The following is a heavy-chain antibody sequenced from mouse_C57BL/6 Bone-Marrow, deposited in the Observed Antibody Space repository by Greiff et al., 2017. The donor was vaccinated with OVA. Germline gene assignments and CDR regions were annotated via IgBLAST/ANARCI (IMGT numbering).Heavy chain of an antibody. D-gene: IGHD1-1*01. V-gene: IGHV1-50*01. Sequence: QVQLQQSGAELVKPGASVKLSCKASGYTFTSYWMQWVKQRPGQGLEWIGEIDPSDSYTNYNQKFKGKATLTVDTSSSTAYMQLSSLTSEDSAVYYCARELLLRYQGYFDDWGTGTTVTVSS. CDR3: ARELLLRYQGYFDD. CDR1: GYTFTSYW. CDR2: IDPSDSYT. J-gene: IGHJ1*03.